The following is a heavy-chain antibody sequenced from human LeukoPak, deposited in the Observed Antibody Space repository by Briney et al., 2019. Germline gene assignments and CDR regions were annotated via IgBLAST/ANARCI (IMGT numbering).Heavy chain of an antibody. CDR1: GYTFTSYG. D-gene: IGHD1-26*01. J-gene: IGHJ4*02. CDR2: ISAYNGNT. Sequence: ASVKVSCKASGYTFTSYGISWVRQAPGQGLEWMGGISAYNGNTNYAQKLQGRVTMTTDTSTSTAYMELRSLRSDDTAVYYCARDPTKLIWEHPAGPDPFFDYWGQGTLVTVSS. V-gene: IGHV1-18*01. CDR3: ARDPTKLIWEHPAGPDPFFDY.